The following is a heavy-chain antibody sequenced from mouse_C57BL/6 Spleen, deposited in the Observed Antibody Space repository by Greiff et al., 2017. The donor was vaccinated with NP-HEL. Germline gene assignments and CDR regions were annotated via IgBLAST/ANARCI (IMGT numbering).Heavy chain of an antibody. V-gene: IGHV1-55*01. Sequence: QVQLQQPGAELVKPGASVKMSCKASGYTFTSYWITWVKQRPGQGLEWIGDIYPGSGSTTYNEKFTSKATLTVDTSASTAYMQLSSLTSEDSAVDYCAGEGYAMDYWGQGTSVTVSS. CDR3: AGEGYAMDY. J-gene: IGHJ4*01. CDR2: IYPGSGST. CDR1: GYTFTSYW.